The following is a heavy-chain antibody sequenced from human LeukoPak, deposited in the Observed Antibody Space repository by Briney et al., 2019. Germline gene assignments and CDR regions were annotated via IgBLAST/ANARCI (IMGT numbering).Heavy chain of an antibody. V-gene: IGHV3-30*02. J-gene: IGHJ4*02. D-gene: IGHD3-22*01. Sequence: GGSLRLSCAASGFTFSSYGMHWVRQAPGKGLEWVAFIRYDGSNKYYADSVKGRFTISRDNSKNTLYLQMNSLRAEDTAVYYCAKDTSGYSVYYFDYWGQGTLVTVSS. CDR2: IRYDGSNK. CDR1: GFTFSSYG. CDR3: AKDTSGYSVYYFDY.